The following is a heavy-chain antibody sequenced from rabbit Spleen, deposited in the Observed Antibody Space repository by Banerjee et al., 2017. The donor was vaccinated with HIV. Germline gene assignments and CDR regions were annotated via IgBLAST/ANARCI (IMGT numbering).Heavy chain of an antibody. CDR3: VRGASGSGYYSL. CDR1: GIDFSRFG. V-gene: IGHV1S7*01. CDR2: IDPGFSIT. J-gene: IGHJ4*01. Sequence: QELVESGGGLVQPGESLKLSCKASGIDFSRFGISWVRQAPGKGLEWIAYIDPGFSITYYANWVNGRFTISSHNAQNTLYLQLHSLTAADTATYFCVRGASGSGYYSLWGPGTLVTVS. D-gene: IGHD1-1*01.